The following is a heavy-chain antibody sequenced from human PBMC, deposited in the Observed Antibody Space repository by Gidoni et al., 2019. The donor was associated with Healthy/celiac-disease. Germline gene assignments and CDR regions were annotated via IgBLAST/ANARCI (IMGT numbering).Heavy chain of an antibody. CDR1: GFTCSSYW. V-gene: IGHV3-7*04. CDR3: ARGTTVVRSYYFDY. J-gene: IGHJ4*02. Sequence: EVQLVESGGGLVQPGGSLRLSCAASGFTCSSYWMSWVRQAPGKGLEWVANIKQDGSEKYYVDSVKGRFTISRDNAKNSLYLQMNSLRAEDTAVYYCARGTTVVRSYYFDYWGQGTLVTVSS. D-gene: IGHD4-17*01. CDR2: IKQDGSEK.